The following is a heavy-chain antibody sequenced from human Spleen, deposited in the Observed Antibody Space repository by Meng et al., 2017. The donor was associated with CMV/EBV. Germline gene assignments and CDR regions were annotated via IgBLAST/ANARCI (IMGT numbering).Heavy chain of an antibody. CDR1: GGSISGHY. V-gene: IGHV4-59*11. J-gene: IGHJ6*02. CDR2: IYYTGST. Sequence: SETLSLTCSVSGGSISGHYWTWIRHPPGKGLEWIGYIYYTGSTSYNPSLKSRVTISADTSKNQFSLKLSSVTAADTAVYYCARWNICSSTTCYYYYGMDVWGQGTTVTVSS. D-gene: IGHD2-2*01. CDR3: ARWNICSSTTCYYYYGMDV.